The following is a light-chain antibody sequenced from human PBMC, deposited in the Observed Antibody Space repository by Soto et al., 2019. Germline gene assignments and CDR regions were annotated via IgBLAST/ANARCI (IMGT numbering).Light chain of an antibody. CDR1: QFIRNY. CDR3: QQSYSAPYT. CDR2: AAS. Sequence: DIQKTQSPSSLSASVGERVTITCRASQFIRNYLNWYQHKPGKAPKLLIYAASTLQGGVPSRFSGSGSGTDFPLTINSLQPEDFATYYCQQSYSAPYTFGQGARLEIK. V-gene: IGKV1-39*01. J-gene: IGKJ2*01.